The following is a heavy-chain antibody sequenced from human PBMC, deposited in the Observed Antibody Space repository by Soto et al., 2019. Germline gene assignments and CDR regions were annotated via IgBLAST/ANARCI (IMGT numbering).Heavy chain of an antibody. V-gene: IGHV4-31*03. CDR3: ARASSSSSAADY. Sequence: QVQLQESGPGLVKPSQPLSLTCSVSGESINSGGYYWSWIRHHPGKGLEWIGYIYDSESAYYNPSLKGRVTISMDTSKNHFAMRLSSVTAEDTAVYYCARASSSSSAADYWGQGTQVTVSS. J-gene: IGHJ4*02. CDR2: IYDSESA. D-gene: IGHD6-6*01. CDR1: GESINSGGYY.